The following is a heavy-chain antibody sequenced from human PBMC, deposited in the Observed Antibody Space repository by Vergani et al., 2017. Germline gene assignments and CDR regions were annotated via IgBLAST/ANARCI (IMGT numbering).Heavy chain of an antibody. V-gene: IGHV4-34*01. CDR1: GGSFSGYY. D-gene: IGHD3-16*02. J-gene: IGHJ6*03. Sequence: QVQLQQWGAGLLKPSETLSLTCAVYGGSFSGYYWSWIRQPPGKGLEWIGEINHSGSTNYKPSLKSRVTISVDTSKNQFSLKLSSVTAADTAVYYCARGLPDYVWGSYRYPYYYMDVWGKGTTVTVSS. CDR3: ARGLPDYVWGSYRYPYYYMDV. CDR2: INHSGST.